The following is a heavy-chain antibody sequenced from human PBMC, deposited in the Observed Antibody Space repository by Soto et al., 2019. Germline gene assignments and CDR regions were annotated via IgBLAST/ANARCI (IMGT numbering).Heavy chain of an antibody. Sequence: EVQLLESGGGLVQPGGSLRLSCTASGFTFSGSAMSWVRQAPGKGLEYVSSITSSGTEAFHADSVKGRFTMSRDNSKNMLFLQMNSLRAEDTAVYYCAKEGYSSGWYWDSWGQGALVTGSS. CDR1: GFTFSGSA. J-gene: IGHJ4*02. D-gene: IGHD6-19*01. V-gene: IGHV3-23*01. CDR2: ITSSGTEA. CDR3: AKEGYSSGWYWDS.